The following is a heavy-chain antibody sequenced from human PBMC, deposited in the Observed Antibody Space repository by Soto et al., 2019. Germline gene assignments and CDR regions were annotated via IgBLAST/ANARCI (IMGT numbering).Heavy chain of an antibody. V-gene: IGHV4-59*01. CDR2: VYSSGST. Sequence: SETLSLTCTVSGGSIRGYYWSWIRQPPGKGLEWIGYVYSSGSTNYNPSLRSRVTISVDTSKNQFSLTLTSVTAADTAVYYCALYCSSTSCYGQWDYWGQGTPVTVYS. CDR1: GGSIRGYY. D-gene: IGHD2-2*01. CDR3: ALYCSSTSCYGQWDY. J-gene: IGHJ4*02.